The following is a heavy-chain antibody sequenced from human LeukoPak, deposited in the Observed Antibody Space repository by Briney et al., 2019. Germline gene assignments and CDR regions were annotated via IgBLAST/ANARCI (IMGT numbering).Heavy chain of an antibody. Sequence: SETLSLTCTVSGGSISSYYWSWIRQPAGKGLEWIGRIYTSGSTNYNPSLKSRVTMSVDTSKNQFSLKLSSVTAADTAVYYCARAARDCSGGSCHHYFDYWGQGTLVTVPS. CDR2: IYTSGST. CDR3: ARAARDCSGGSCHHYFDY. D-gene: IGHD2-15*01. V-gene: IGHV4-4*07. CDR1: GGSISSYY. J-gene: IGHJ4*02.